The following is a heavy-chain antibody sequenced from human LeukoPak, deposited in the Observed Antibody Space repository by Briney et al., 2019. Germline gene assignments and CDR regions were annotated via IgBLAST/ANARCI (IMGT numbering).Heavy chain of an antibody. J-gene: IGHJ4*02. CDR2: INPNSGGT. Sequence: GASVKVSCKASGYTFTGCYMHWVRQAPGQGLEWMGWINPNSGGTNYAQKFQGRVTMTRDTSISTAYMELNSLRAEDTAVYYCARSGFMVRGVNLFDYWGQGTLVTVSS. V-gene: IGHV1-2*02. CDR3: ARSGFMVRGVNLFDY. D-gene: IGHD3-10*01. CDR1: GYTFTGCY.